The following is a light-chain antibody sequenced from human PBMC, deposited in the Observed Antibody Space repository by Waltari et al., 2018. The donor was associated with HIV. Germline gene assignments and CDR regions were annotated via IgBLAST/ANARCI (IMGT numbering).Light chain of an antibody. Sequence: QSVLTQPPSASGTPGQRVTISCSGSSSNIGSNTVNCYQQRPGTAPKLLIYSNNQRPSGVPDRFAGSKSGTSASRAISGLQSEDEADYYCAAWDDSLNGAVFGGGTQLTVL. J-gene: IGLJ7*01. V-gene: IGLV1-44*01. CDR1: SSNIGSNT. CDR2: SNN. CDR3: AAWDDSLNGAV.